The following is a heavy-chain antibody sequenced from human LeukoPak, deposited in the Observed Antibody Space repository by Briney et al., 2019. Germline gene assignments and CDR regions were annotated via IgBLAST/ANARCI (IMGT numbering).Heavy chain of an antibody. CDR1: GGSISSSSYY. CDR2: IYYSGST. J-gene: IGHJ2*01. Sequence: SETLSLTCTVSGGSISSSSYYWGWIRQPPGKGLEWIGSIYYSGSTYYNPSLKSRVTISVDTSKNQFSLKLSSVTAADTAVYYCAREERGYFDLWGRGTLVTVSS. CDR3: AREERGYFDL. V-gene: IGHV4-39*02.